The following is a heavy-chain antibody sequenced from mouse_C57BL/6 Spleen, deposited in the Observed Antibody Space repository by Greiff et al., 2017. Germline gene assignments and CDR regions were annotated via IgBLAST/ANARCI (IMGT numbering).Heavy chain of an antibody. CDR3: ARGLGRDAMDY. V-gene: IGHV5-9*01. J-gene: IGHJ4*01. CDR2: ISGGGGNT. D-gene: IGHD4-1*01. CDR1: GFTFSSYT. Sequence: DVMLVESGGGLVKPGGSLKLSCAASGFTFSSYTMSWVRQTPEKRLEWVATISGGGGNTYYPDSVKGRFTISRANAKNTLYLQMSSLRSEDTALYYCARGLGRDAMDYWGQGTSVTVSS.